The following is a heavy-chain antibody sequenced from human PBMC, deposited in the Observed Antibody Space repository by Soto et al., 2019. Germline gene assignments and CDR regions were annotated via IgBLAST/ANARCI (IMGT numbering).Heavy chain of an antibody. CDR2: ISNSGST. V-gene: IGHV4-39*01. J-gene: IGHJ6*02. CDR3: ASGPYSYGFYGMAV. Sequence: SETLSLTCSVSGDSISSSNFYWGWIRQSPGRGLDWIGSISNSGSTFYNPSLKSRLYISVDTSKNQLSLKLTSVTAAETAVYFCASGPYSYGFYGMAVWGHGTTVTVSS. CDR1: GDSISSSNFY. D-gene: IGHD5-18*01.